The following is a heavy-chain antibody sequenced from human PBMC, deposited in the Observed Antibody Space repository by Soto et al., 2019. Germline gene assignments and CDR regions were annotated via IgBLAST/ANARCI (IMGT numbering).Heavy chain of an antibody. CDR3: AKQGY. CDR2: ITASDGST. CDR1: GFTFSSFA. J-gene: IGHJ4*02. V-gene: IGHV3-23*01. Sequence: RRSPRLSCAASGFTFSSFAMTWVRQAPGKGPEWVSGITASDGSTCYADSVRGRFTVSRDNSHNMLYLQMNSLRAFDTSVYYCAKQGYWGQGTLVIVSS.